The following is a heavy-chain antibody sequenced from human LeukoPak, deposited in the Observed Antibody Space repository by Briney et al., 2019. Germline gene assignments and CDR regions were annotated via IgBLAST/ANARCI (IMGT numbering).Heavy chain of an antibody. Sequence: PSETLSLTCTVSGVSVSSGSYYWSWIRQPPGKGLEWIGYIYYSGSTNYNPSLKSRVTISVDTSKNQFSLKLSSVTAADTAVYYCARGEYCSSTSCWMVYYYYYYGMDVWGKGTTVTVSS. J-gene: IGHJ6*04. CDR1: GVSVSSGSYY. CDR2: IYYSGST. D-gene: IGHD2-2*01. V-gene: IGHV4-61*01. CDR3: ARGEYCSSTSCWMVYYYYYYGMDV.